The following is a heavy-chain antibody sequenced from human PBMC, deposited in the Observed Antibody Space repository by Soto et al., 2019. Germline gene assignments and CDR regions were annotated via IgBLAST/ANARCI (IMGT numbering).Heavy chain of an antibody. D-gene: IGHD3-10*01. J-gene: IGHJ4*02. CDR1: GDSVSSNSAA. CDR2: TYYRAKWYN. Sequence: QSQTLSLTCAISGDSVSSNSAACDWIRQSPSRGLEWLGRTYYRAKWYNDYAVSVKSRITINPDTSQNQFSLQLNSVTPEDTAVYYCARAEFHFDYWGQGTLVTVSS. V-gene: IGHV6-1*01. CDR3: ARAEFHFDY.